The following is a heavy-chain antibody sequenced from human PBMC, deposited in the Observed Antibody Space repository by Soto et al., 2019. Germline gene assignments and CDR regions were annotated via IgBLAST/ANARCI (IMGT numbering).Heavy chain of an antibody. D-gene: IGHD3-10*01. CDR3: ARRHGVDIDAYY. Sequence: SETLSLTCSVSGSSIHKGGYFWSWIRQSPEKGLEWIGHIHNSGSPYNNPSLRSRVTISADTSMNQFSLKLTAVTAADTAVYFCARRHGVDIDAYYWGRGILVTVSS. J-gene: IGHJ4*02. CDR2: IHNSGSP. V-gene: IGHV4-30-4*01. CDR1: GSSIHKGGYF.